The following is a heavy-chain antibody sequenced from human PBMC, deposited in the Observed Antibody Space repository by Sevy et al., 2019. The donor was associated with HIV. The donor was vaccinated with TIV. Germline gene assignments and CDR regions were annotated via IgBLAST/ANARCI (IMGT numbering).Heavy chain of an antibody. CDR1: GFTFTSSA. CDR3: AADVFGDLGGYYYYYYMDV. Sequence: ASVKVSCKASGFTFTSSAVQWVRQARGQRLEWIGWIVVGSGNTNYAQKFQERVTITRYMSTSTAYMELSSLRSEDTAVYYCAADVFGDLGGYYYYYYMDVWGKGTTVTVSS. D-gene: IGHD4-17*01. CDR2: IVVGSGNT. V-gene: IGHV1-58*01. J-gene: IGHJ6*03.